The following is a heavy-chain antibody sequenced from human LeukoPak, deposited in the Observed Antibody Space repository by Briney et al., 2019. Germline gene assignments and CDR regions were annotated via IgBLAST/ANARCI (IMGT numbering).Heavy chain of an antibody. V-gene: IGHV3-23*01. J-gene: IGHJ4*02. CDR1: GFTFSSYG. CDR2: ISPSGGGT. D-gene: IGHD3-10*01. CDR3: AKSRGSGSNMARGVNFDY. Sequence: GGSLRLSCAASGFTFSSYGMNWVRQAPGEGLEWISGISPSGGGTYYADSVKGRFTISRDNSKNTLFLQMNSLRAEDTAVYYCAKSRGSGSNMARGVNFDYWGQGTLVTVSS.